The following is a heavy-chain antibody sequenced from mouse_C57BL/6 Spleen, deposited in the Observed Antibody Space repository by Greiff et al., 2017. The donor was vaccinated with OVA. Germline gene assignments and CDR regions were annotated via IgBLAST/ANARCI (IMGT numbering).Heavy chain of an antibody. CDR2: INYDGSST. J-gene: IGHJ4*01. V-gene: IGHV5-16*01. D-gene: IGHD1-1*01. CDR3: AREVVATGAMDY. CDR1: GFTFSDYY. Sequence: EVQVVESEGGLVQPGRSLKLSCTASGFTFSDYYMAWVRQVPEKGLEWVANINYDGSSTYYLDSLKSRFIISRDNAKNILYLQMSSLKSEDTATYYCAREVVATGAMDYWGQGTSVTVSS.